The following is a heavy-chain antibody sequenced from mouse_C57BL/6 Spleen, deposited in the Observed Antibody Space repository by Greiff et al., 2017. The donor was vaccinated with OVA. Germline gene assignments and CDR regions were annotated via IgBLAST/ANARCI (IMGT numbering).Heavy chain of an antibody. CDR2: IHPNSGST. CDR3: ESAEKTGSFDD. CDR1: GYTFTSYW. J-gene: IGHJ2*01. V-gene: IGHV1-64*01. Sequence: VQLQQPGAELVKPGASVKLSCKASGYTFTSYWMHWVKQRPGQGLEWIGMIHPNSGSTNYNEKFKSKATLTVDKSSSTAYMQLSSLTSEDSGVYYCESAEKTGSFDDWRQGTTLTVSS. D-gene: IGHD4-1*01.